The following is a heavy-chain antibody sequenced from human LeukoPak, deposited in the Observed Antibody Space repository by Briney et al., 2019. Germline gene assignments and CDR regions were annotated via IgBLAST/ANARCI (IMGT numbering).Heavy chain of an antibody. J-gene: IGHJ5*02. Sequence: GGSLRLFCAASGFTFSSYWMHWVRQAPGKGLVWVSRINSDGSSTSYADSVKGRFTISRDNAKNTLYLQMNSLRAEDTAVYYCARDPYYCSSTSCYAGWFDPWGQGTLVTVSS. CDR1: GFTFSSYW. V-gene: IGHV3-74*01. CDR3: ARDPYYCSSTSCYAGWFDP. D-gene: IGHD2-2*01. CDR2: INSDGSST.